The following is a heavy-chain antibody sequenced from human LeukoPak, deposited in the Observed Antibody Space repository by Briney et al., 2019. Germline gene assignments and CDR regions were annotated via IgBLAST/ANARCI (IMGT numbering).Heavy chain of an antibody. D-gene: IGHD6-19*01. V-gene: IGHV1-18*04. CDR3: ARDYDSGWANWFDP. CDR1: GYTFAGYY. J-gene: IGHJ5*02. Sequence: ASVKVSCKASGYTFAGYYMHWVRQAPGQGLEWMGWISAYNGNTNYAQKLQGRVTMTTDTSTSTAYMELRSLRSDDTAVYYCARDYDSGWANWFDPWGQGTLVTVSS. CDR2: ISAYNGNT.